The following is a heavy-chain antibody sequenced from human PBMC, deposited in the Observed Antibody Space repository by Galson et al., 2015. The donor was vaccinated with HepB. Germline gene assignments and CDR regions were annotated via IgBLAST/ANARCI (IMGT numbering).Heavy chain of an antibody. Sequence: SVKVSCKASGYTFTSYAMHWVRQAPGQRLEWMGWINAGNGNTKYSQKFQGRVTITRDTSASTAYMELSSLRSEDTAVYYCARAFPRPEYYDILTGYMFDYWGQGTLVTVSS. CDR1: GYTFTSYA. CDR3: ARAFPRPEYYDILTGYMFDY. J-gene: IGHJ4*02. D-gene: IGHD3-9*01. CDR2: INAGNGNT. V-gene: IGHV1-3*01.